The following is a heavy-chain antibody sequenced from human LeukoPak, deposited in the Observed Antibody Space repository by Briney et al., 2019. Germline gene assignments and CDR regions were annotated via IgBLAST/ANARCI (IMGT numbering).Heavy chain of an antibody. V-gene: IGHV1-24*01. Sequence: ASVKVSCKVSGYTLTELSMHWVRQAPGKGLEWMGGFDPEDGETIYAQKLQGRVTMTTDTSTSTAYMELRSLRSDDTAVYYCARVTGSRRDNWFDPWGQGTLVTVSS. CDR3: ARVTGSRRDNWFDP. J-gene: IGHJ5*02. D-gene: IGHD3-10*01. CDR1: GYTLTELS. CDR2: FDPEDGET.